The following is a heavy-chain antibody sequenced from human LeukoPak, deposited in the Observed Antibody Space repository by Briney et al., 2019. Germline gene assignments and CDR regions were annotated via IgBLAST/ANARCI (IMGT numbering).Heavy chain of an antibody. CDR3: AREYCSGGSCYYFDY. V-gene: IGHV3-7*01. J-gene: IGHJ4*02. CDR2: IKQDGSEK. Sequence: PGGSLRLSCAASGFTFSSYWMSWVRQAPGKGLEWVANIKQDGSEKYYVDSVKGRFTISRDNAKNSLYLQMNSLGAEDTAVYYCAREYCSGGSCYYFDYWGQGTLVTVSS. D-gene: IGHD2-15*01. CDR1: GFTFSSYW.